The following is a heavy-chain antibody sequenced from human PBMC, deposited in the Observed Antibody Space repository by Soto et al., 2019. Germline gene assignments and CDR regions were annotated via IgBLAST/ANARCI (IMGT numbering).Heavy chain of an antibody. J-gene: IGHJ6*02. CDR1: GGTFSSSA. D-gene: IGHD4-4*01. Sequence: QVQLVQSGAEMKEPGSSLKFSCKPSGGTFSSSAISWLRQAPGQGLEWMGGIIPLFRTPDYAQKFQGRVTIAADESTSTAYMELSSLRSEDTAVYYCARDNDRLQLGGNYYYILDVWGQGTTITVSS. CDR3: ARDNDRLQLGGNYYYILDV. V-gene: IGHV1-69*12. CDR2: IIPLFRTP.